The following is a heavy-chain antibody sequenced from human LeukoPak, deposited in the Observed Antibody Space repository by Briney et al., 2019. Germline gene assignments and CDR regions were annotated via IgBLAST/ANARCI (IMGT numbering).Heavy chain of an antibody. Sequence: SETLSLTCNVSGGSISSYYWSWIRQPPGKGLEWIGYFYYSGSTNYNPSLKSRVTILVDTSKNQFSLKLSSVTAADTAMYYCARGGGSSSLFGYWGQGALVTVSS. CDR1: GGSISSYY. D-gene: IGHD6-6*01. J-gene: IGHJ4*02. CDR2: FYYSGST. CDR3: ARGGGSSSLFGY. V-gene: IGHV4-59*01.